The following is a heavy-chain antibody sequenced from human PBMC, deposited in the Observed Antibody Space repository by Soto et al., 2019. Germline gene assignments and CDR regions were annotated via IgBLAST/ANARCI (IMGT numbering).Heavy chain of an antibody. CDR2: IIHIFGTA. J-gene: IGHJ6*02. Sequence: QVQLVQSGAEVKKPGSSVKVSCKASGGTFSSYDISWVRQAPGQGLEWMGGIIHIFGTANYAQKFQGRVTITADKYTSTAYMELSSLRSEDTAVYYCAREGDYGDYSGYYGMDVWGQGTTVTVSS. D-gene: IGHD4-17*01. V-gene: IGHV1-69*06. CDR1: GGTFSSYD. CDR3: AREGDYGDYSGYYGMDV.